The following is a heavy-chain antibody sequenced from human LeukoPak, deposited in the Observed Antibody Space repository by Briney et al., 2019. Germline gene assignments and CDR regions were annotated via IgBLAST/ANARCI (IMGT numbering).Heavy chain of an antibody. CDR2: INPSGDST. Sequence: ASVKVSCKASGYTFTSYYMHWVRQAPGQGLEWMGIINPSGDSTSYAQKFQGRVTLTRDTSTSTVYMELSSLRSEDTAVYYCARDPDYYDSSGQAYDYWGQGTLVTVSS. V-gene: IGHV1-46*01. CDR1: GYTFTSYY. J-gene: IGHJ4*02. D-gene: IGHD3-22*01. CDR3: ARDPDYYDSSGQAYDY.